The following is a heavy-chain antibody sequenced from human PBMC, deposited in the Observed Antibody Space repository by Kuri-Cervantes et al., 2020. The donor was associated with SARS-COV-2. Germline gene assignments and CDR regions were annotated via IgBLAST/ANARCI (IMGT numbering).Heavy chain of an antibody. J-gene: IGHJ5*02. CDR3: ARDMGAIVLVRRDWFDP. CDR2: IKQDGSEK. V-gene: IGHV3-7*01. D-gene: IGHD2-8*01. Sequence: GGSLRLSCAASGFTFSSYWMSWVRQAPGKGLEWVANIKQDGSEKYYVDSVKGRFTISRDNSKNTLYLQMNSLRVEDTAVYYCARDMGAIVLVRRDWFDPWGQGNLVNVSS. CDR1: GFTFSSYW.